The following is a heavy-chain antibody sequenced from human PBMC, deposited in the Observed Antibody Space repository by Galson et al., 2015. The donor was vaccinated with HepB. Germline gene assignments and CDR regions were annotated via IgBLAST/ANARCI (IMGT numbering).Heavy chain of an antibody. D-gene: IGHD6-19*01. CDR2: VYYTGST. V-gene: IGHV4-59*01. CDR3: ARVVGQWLIHDAFDL. J-gene: IGHJ3*01. CDR1: GGSMNDYY. Sequence: SETLSLTCTVSGGSMNDYYWTWIRQPPGKGLEWIGHVYYTGSTQYNPSLKSRVTISVDTSKNQFSLKLTSLTVADTGVYFCARVVGQWLIHDAFDLWGQGTLVTVSS.